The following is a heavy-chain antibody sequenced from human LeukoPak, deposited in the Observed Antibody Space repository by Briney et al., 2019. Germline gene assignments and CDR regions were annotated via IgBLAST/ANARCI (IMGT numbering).Heavy chain of an antibody. Sequence: PGGSLRLSCAASGFSFSNDSMNWVRQPPGKGLEWVSSISSSSKYIYYADSVKGRFTISRDNAKNSLYLQMNNLRAEDSAVYYCAREYTAMAFDYWVQGTLVTVSS. CDR3: AREYTAMAFDY. CDR2: ISSSSKYI. V-gene: IGHV3-21*01. J-gene: IGHJ4*02. D-gene: IGHD5-18*01. CDR1: GFSFSNDS.